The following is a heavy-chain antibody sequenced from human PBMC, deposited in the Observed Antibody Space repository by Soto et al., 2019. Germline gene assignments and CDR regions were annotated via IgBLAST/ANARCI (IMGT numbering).Heavy chain of an antibody. V-gene: IGHV2-5*02. J-gene: IGHJ4*02. CDR1: GFSLSTSGVG. Sequence: QITLKESGPTLVNPTQTLTLTCTFSGFSLSTSGVGVGWIRQPPGKALEWLALIYWDDDKRYSPSLKSRLTITKDTSKNHVVLIMTNMDPVDTATYYCANRPQMGSSRYYYFDYWGQGTLVTVSS. CDR3: ANRPQMGSSRYYYFDY. CDR2: IYWDDDK. D-gene: IGHD6-13*01.